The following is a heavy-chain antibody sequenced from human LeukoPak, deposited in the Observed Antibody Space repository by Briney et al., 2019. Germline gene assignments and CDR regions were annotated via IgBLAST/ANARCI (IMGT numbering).Heavy chain of an antibody. CDR1: GYTFTDYY. CDR3: ATLDQSRTADY. J-gene: IGHJ4*02. D-gene: IGHD1-14*01. CDR2: VDPEDGET. V-gene: IGHV1-69-2*01. Sequence: ASVKVSCXVSGYTFTDYYMHWVQQAPGKGLEWMGLVDPEDGETIYAEKFQGRVTITADTSTDTAYMELSSLRSEDTAVYYCATLDQSRTADYWGQGTLVTVSS.